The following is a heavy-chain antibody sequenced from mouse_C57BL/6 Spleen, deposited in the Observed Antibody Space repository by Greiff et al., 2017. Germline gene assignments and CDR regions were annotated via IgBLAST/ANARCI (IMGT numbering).Heavy chain of an antibody. D-gene: IGHD2-1*01. Sequence: DVMLVESGGGLVQPGGSMKLSCVASGLTFSNYWMNWVRQSPEKGLEWVAQIRLKSDNYATHYAESVKGRFTISRDDSKSSVFLQMSNLRAEDTGIYYCTDYYGNPFDYWGQGTTLTVSS. CDR3: TDYYGNPFDY. V-gene: IGHV6-3*01. CDR2: IRLKSDNYAT. CDR1: GLTFSNYW. J-gene: IGHJ2*01.